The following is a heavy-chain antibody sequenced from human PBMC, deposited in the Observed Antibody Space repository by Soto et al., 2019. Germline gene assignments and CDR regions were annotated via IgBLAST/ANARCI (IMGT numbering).Heavy chain of an antibody. Sequence: SQTLSLTCTASGGSISSYYWSWIRQPPGKGLEWIGYIYYSASTNYNPSLKSRVTISVDTSKNQFSLKLSSVTAADTAVYYCARDDGSDRYYFDYWGQGTLVTVSS. D-gene: IGHD6-25*01. V-gene: IGHV4-59*01. CDR3: ARDDGSDRYYFDY. CDR1: GGSISSYY. CDR2: IYYSAST. J-gene: IGHJ4*02.